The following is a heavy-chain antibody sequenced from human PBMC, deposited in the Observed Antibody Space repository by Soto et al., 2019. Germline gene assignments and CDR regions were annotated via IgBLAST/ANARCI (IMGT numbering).Heavy chain of an antibody. J-gene: IGHJ5*02. D-gene: IGHD2-15*01. V-gene: IGHV1-3*01. CDR2: INPDNGNT. CDR3: ARGIATGQLDP. CDR1: GYTFTRYT. Sequence: ASVKVSCKASGYTFTRYTMNWVRQAPGQRLEWMGWINPDNGNTKSSQKFQDRVIITRDTSASTAYMDLSSLRSEDTAVYYCARGIATGQLDPWGQGTLVTVSA.